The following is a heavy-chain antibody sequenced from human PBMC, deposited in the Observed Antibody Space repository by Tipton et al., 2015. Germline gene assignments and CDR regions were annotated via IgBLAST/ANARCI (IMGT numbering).Heavy chain of an antibody. CDR3: ARDTREYYYASGSYLP. V-gene: IGHV3-7*05. J-gene: IGHJ5*02. CDR1: GFIFDDYG. Sequence: SLRLSCVASGFIFDDYGMNWVRQAPGKGLECVASIKQDGSDKYYVDSVKGRFTISRDNAKSSLYLQMNSLRAEDTAVYYCARDTREYYYASGSYLPWGQGTLVTVSS. CDR2: IKQDGSDK. D-gene: IGHD3-10*01.